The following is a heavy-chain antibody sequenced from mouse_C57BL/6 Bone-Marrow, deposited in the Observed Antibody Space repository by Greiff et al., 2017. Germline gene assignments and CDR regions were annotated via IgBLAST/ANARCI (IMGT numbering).Heavy chain of an antibody. CDR1: GYTFTDYY. J-gene: IGHJ4*01. Sequence: QVQLKESGPELVKPGASVKISCKASGYTFTDYYINWVKQRPGQGLEWIGWIFPGSGSTYYNEKFKGKATLTVDKSSSTAYMLLSSLTSEDSAVYFCARKTTVVNYYAMDYWGQGTSVTVSS. D-gene: IGHD1-1*01. CDR2: IFPGSGST. V-gene: IGHV1-75*01. CDR3: ARKTTVVNYYAMDY.